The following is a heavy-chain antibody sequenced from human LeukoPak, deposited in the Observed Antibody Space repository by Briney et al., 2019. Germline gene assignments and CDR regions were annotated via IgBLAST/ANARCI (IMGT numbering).Heavy chain of an antibody. CDR3: ARGYYGSWLL. CDR1: GFTFTSYS. V-gene: IGHV3-48*02. D-gene: IGHD1-26*01. Sequence: GGSLRLSCAASGFTFTSYSMNWVRQAPGKGLEWVSYISSSSSSSIYYADSVKGRFTISRDNAKNSLYLQMNSLRDEDTAVYYCARGYYGSWLLWGQGTLVTVSS. J-gene: IGHJ4*02. CDR2: ISSSSSSSI.